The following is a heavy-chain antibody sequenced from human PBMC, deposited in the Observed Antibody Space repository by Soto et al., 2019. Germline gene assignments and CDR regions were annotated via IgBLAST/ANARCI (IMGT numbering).Heavy chain of an antibody. V-gene: IGHV1-3*01. J-gene: IGHJ4*02. CDR1: GYTFSNCA. CDR2: INVGSGNT. CDR3: SRSALTPFDY. Sequence: ASVKVSCKASGYTFSNCAIHWVRQAPGQRLECLGWINVGSGNTKYSQKFQGRVTITWDTSASTAYMQLSSLRYEDTAVYYCSRSALTPFDYWSPGTLVTV. D-gene: IGHD6-25*01.